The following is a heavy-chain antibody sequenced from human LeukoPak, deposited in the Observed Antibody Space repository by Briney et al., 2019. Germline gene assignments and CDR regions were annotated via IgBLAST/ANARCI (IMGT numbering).Heavy chain of an antibody. D-gene: IGHD3-3*01. V-gene: IGHV1-2*02. CDR3: ARVYDFWSGYTVIFDY. CDR2: INPNSGGT. Sequence: GASVKVSCKVSGYTFTGYYMHWVRQAPGQGLEWMGWINPNSGGTNYAQKFQGRVTMTRDTSISTAYMELSRLRSGDTAVYYCARVYDFWSGYTVIFDYWRQGTLVTVSS. J-gene: IGHJ4*02. CDR1: GYTFTGYY.